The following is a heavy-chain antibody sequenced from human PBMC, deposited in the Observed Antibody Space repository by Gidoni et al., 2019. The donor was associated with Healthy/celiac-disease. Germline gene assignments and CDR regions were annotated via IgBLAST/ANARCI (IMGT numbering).Heavy chain of an antibody. CDR1: GFTLSSDA. D-gene: IGHD3-10*01. V-gene: IGHV3-23*01. CDR3: AKDFHYGSGSYLPEY. Sequence: EVQLLESGGGLVQAGGSLRLSGAASGFTLSSDAMSWVRQAPGKGLEWVSAISGSGGSTYYADSVKGRFTISRDNSKNTLYLQMNSLRAEDTAVYYCAKDFHYGSGSYLPEYWGQGTLVTVSS. CDR2: ISGSGGST. J-gene: IGHJ4*02.